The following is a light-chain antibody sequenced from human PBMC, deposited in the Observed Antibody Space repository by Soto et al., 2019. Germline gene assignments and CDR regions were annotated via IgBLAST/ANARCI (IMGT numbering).Light chain of an antibody. J-gene: IGKJ5*01. CDR2: DVS. CDR1: QSISRW. Sequence: EVTQSQSTLSASVGDRVTITRRASQSISRWLAWYQQKPGKAPKLLIYDVSKLETGVPSRFSGSGSGTDFTLTISSLQPEDIATYFCQQYDDLPITFGQGTRLAI. V-gene: IGKV1-33*01. CDR3: QQYDDLPIT.